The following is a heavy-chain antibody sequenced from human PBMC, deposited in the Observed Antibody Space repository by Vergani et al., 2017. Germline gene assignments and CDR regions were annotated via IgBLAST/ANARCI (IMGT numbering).Heavy chain of an antibody. CDR2: IIPIFGTA. CDR1: GGTFSSYA. V-gene: IGHV1-69*01. CDR3: AREFLSSDYYDSANAFDI. D-gene: IGHD3-22*01. Sequence: QVQLVQSGAEVKKPGSSVKVSCKASGGTFSSYAISWVRQAPGQGLEWMGGIIPIFGTANYAQKFQGRVTITADESTSTAYMELSSLRSEDTAVYYCAREFLSSDYYDSANAFDIWGQGTMVTVSS. J-gene: IGHJ3*02.